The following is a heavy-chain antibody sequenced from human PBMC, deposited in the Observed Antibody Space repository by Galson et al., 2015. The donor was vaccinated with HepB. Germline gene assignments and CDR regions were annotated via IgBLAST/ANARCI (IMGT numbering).Heavy chain of an antibody. D-gene: IGHD3-9*01. CDR3: AKGGHLLRYFDWLLVDY. CDR2: ISWDGGST. Sequence: SLRLSCAASGFTFDDYTMHWVRQAPGRGLEWVSLISWDGGSTYYADSVKGRFTISRDNSKNSLYLQMNSLRTEDTALYYCAKGGHLLRYFDWLLVDYWGQGTLVTVSS. V-gene: IGHV3-43*01. CDR1: GFTFDDYT. J-gene: IGHJ4*02.